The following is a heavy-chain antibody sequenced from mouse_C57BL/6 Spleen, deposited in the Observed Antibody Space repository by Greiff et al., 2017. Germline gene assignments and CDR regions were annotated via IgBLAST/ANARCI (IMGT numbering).Heavy chain of an antibody. CDR3: AREGYYYGSSPFDY. Sequence: QVQLKQSGPELVKPGASVKISCKASGYAFSSSWMNWVKQRPGKGLEWIGRIYPGDGDTNYNGKFKGKATLTADKSSSTAYMQLSSLTSEDSAVYFCAREGYYYGSSPFDYWGQGTTLTVSS. J-gene: IGHJ2*01. CDR1: GYAFSSSW. CDR2: IYPGDGDT. V-gene: IGHV1-82*01. D-gene: IGHD1-1*01.